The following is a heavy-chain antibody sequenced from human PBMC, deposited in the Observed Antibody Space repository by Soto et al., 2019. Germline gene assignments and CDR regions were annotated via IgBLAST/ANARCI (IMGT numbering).Heavy chain of an antibody. CDR2: IITLFGTS. CDR3: AREVGYGDFSAALLD. V-gene: IGHV1-69*01. D-gene: IGHD2-21*02. CDR1: GGTVSSHS. Sequence: VQLMQSGAEVKKPGSSVKVSCKASGGTVSSHSINWVRQAPGQGLEWMGGIITLFGTSNYAQNFQGRVTITADQSTSTAYMELNSLTSDDTAVYYCAREVGYGDFSAALLDWGQGTLVTVSS. J-gene: IGHJ4*02.